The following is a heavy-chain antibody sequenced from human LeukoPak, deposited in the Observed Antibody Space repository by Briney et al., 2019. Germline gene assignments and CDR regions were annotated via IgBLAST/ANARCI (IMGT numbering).Heavy chain of an antibody. CDR2: INPDSGDT. D-gene: IGHD3-9*01. J-gene: IGHJ5*01. CDR1: EYTFSVYH. V-gene: IGHV1-2*02. Sequence: ASVKVSCKASEYTFSVYHIHWVRQAPGQGLEWMAWINPDSGDTNYAQKFQGRVTMTGDTSISSGYMELSRLISDDTAVYYCAREKLRYFEKTGFDSWGQGTLVTVSS. CDR3: AREKLRYFEKTGFDS.